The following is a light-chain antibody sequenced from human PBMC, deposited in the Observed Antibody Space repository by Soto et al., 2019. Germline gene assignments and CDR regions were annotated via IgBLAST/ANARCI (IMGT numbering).Light chain of an antibody. Sequence: EIVLTQSPATLSLSPGERATLSCRASQSVGGFLAWYQQKSGQAPMLLIYDTSKRATGIPARFSGSGSGTDFTLTISSLEPEDFAIYHCQHRSNWPPMYTFGQGTKLEIK. V-gene: IGKV3-11*01. J-gene: IGKJ2*01. CDR1: QSVGGF. CDR2: DTS. CDR3: QHRSNWPPMYT.